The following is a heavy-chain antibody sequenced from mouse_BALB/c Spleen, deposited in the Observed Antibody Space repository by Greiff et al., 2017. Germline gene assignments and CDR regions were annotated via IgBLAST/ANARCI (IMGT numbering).Heavy chain of an antibody. CDR1: GYSITSDYA. D-gene: IGHD1-1*01. V-gene: IGHV3-2*02. J-gene: IGHJ2*01. CDR2: ISYSGST. CDR3: ARGDFTTVVDSFDY. Sequence: EVQLQESGPGLVKPSQSLSLTCTVTGYSITSDYAWNWIRQFPGNKLEWMGYISYSGSTSYNPSLKSRISITRDTSKNQFFLQLNSVTTEDTATYYCARGDFTTVVDSFDYWGQGTTLTVSS.